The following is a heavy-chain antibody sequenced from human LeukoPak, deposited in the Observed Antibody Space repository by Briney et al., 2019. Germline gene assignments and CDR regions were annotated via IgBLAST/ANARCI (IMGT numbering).Heavy chain of an antibody. CDR2: IYYSGST. CDR3: ARPGGSHENWFDP. D-gene: IGHD3-10*01. Sequence: SETLSLTCTVSGGSISSYYWSWIRQPPGKGLEWIGYIYYSGSTNYNPSLKSRVTISVDTSKNQFSLKLSSVTAADTAVYYCARPGGSHENWFDPWGQGTLVTVSS. V-gene: IGHV4-59*08. CDR1: GGSISSYY. J-gene: IGHJ5*02.